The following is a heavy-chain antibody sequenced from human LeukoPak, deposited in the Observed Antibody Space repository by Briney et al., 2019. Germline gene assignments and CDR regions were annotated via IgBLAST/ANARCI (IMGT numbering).Heavy chain of an antibody. CDR3: ARQDYGGNSAGFDV. Sequence: DSLKGRFTISRDTAKNSLHLQMKSLRAEDTAVYYCARQDYGGNSAGFDVWGQGTMVTVSS. D-gene: IGHD4-23*01. V-gene: IGHV3-7*01. J-gene: IGHJ3*01.